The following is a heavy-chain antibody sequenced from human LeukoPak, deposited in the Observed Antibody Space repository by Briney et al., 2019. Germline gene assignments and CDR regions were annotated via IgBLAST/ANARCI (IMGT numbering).Heavy chain of an antibody. J-gene: IGHJ4*02. CDR1: GFTFSSYW. Sequence: GGSLRLSCAASGFTFSSYWMHWVRQAPGKGLVWVSRINSDGSSTSYADSVKGRFTISRDNAKNTLYLQMNSLRGEDTAVYYCGTSTKGHNYVDYWGQGTLVTVSS. D-gene: IGHD5-24*01. CDR3: GTSTKGHNYVDY. V-gene: IGHV3-74*01. CDR2: INSDGSST.